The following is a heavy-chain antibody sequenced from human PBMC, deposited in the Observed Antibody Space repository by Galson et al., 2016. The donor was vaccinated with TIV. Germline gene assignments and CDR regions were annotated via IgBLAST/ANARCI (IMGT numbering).Heavy chain of an antibody. Sequence: SLRLSCAASGFTFSDYFMDWVRQFPGKGLEWVGRATDKSNGYTTEYAASVRGRFTISRDDSKDSLYLQMNNLKTEDTAVYYCARDQIGSYPDWGQGTLVTVSS. D-gene: IGHD1-26*01. J-gene: IGHJ4*02. CDR2: ATDKSNGYTT. CDR1: GFTFSDYF. CDR3: ARDQIGSYPD. V-gene: IGHV3-72*01.